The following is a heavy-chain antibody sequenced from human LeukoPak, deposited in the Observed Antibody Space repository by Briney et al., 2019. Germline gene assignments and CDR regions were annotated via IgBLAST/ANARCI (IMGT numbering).Heavy chain of an antibody. CDR3: ARVYEFRELLENWFDP. Sequence: ASVKVSCKASGYTFTSYGISWVRQAPGQGLEWMGWISAYNGNTNYAQKLQGRVTMTTDTSTSTAYMELRSLRSDDTAVYYCARVYEFRELLENWFDPWGQGTLVTVSS. V-gene: IGHV1-18*01. J-gene: IGHJ5*02. D-gene: IGHD3-10*01. CDR2: ISAYNGNT. CDR1: GYTFTSYG.